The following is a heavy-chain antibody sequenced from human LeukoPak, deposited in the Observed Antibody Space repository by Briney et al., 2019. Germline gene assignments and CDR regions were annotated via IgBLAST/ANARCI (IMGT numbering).Heavy chain of an antibody. CDR2: MSPNSGNT. Sequence: GASVKVSCKASGYTFTSYDINWVRQATGQGLEWMGWMSPNSGNTGYAQKFQGRVTMTRNTSISTAYMELSSLRSEDTAVYYCATSSYSSSWYEDDYWGQGTLVTVSS. CDR1: GYTFTSYD. J-gene: IGHJ4*02. D-gene: IGHD6-13*01. CDR3: ATSSYSSSWYEDDY. V-gene: IGHV1-8*01.